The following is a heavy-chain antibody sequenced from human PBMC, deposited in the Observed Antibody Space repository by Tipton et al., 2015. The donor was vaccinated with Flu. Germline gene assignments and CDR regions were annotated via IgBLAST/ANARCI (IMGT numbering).Heavy chain of an antibody. V-gene: IGHV4-59*04. J-gene: IGHJ4*02. CDR2: IHNSGT. CDR3: ARLHPNGPDDY. CDR1: GFTFSDYE. Sequence: LRLSCAASGFTFSDYEMHWVRQAPGKGLEWIGNIHNSGTYKLVWKADYYPSLRTRVTISVDTSKSQFSLKLNSVTAADTAVYYCARLHPNGPDDYWGPGTPVTVSS. D-gene: IGHD2-15*01.